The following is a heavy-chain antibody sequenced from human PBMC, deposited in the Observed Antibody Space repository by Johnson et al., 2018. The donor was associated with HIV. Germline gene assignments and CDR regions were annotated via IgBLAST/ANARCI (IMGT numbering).Heavy chain of an antibody. CDR3: AREAGGPVVPITMVRGVAFDI. Sequence: VQLVESGGGVVQPGRSLRVSCGASGFTFSSYDMHWVRQATGKGLEWVSAIGTAGDTYYADSVKGRFTISRDNSKNTLYLQMNSLRAEDTAVYYCAREAGGPVVPITMVRGVAFDIWGQGTMVTVSS. J-gene: IGHJ3*02. V-gene: IGHV3-13*01. CDR2: IGTAGDT. CDR1: GFTFSSYD. D-gene: IGHD3-10*01.